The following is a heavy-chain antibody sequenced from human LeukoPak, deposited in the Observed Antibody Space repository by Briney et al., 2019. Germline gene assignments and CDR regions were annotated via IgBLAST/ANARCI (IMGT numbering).Heavy chain of an antibody. CDR2: INGDGSST. D-gene: IGHD6-19*01. V-gene: IGHV3-74*03. J-gene: IGHJ4*02. CDR3: ARDHWSSGWYGVDY. Sequence: GGSLRLSCAASGFTFSSYAMSWVRQGPEKGLVWVSRINGDGSSTAYADFVKGRFTISRDNSKNTLYLQMNSLRAEDTAVYYCARDHWSSGWYGVDYWGQGTLVTVSS. CDR1: GFTFSSYA.